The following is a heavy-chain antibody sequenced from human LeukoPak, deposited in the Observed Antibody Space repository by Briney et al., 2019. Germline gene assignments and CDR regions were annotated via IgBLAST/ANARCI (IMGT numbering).Heavy chain of an antibody. V-gene: IGHV3-7*01. CDR2: IKQDGSEK. J-gene: IGHJ4*02. CDR1: GFTFSSYW. CDR3: ASDSSGWGVDY. D-gene: IGHD6-19*01. Sequence: SGGSLRLSCAASGFTFSSYWMSWVRQAPGKGLEWVANIKQDGSEKYYVDSVKGRFTISTDNATNSLYLQMNSLRAEDTAVYYCASDSSGWGVDYWGQGTLVTVSS.